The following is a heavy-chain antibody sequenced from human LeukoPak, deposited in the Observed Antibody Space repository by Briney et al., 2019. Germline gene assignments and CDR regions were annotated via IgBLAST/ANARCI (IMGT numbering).Heavy chain of an antibody. CDR2: INPNSGGT. D-gene: IGHD3-22*01. V-gene: IGHV1-2*02. J-gene: IGHJ4*02. CDR3: ARGGSSGYYFDY. Sequence: GASVKVSCKASGYTFTGYHMYWVRQAPGQGLEWMGWINPNSGGTNYAQKFQGRVIMTRDTSISTAYMELSRLRSDDTAVYYCARGGSSGYYFDYWGQGTLVTVSS. CDR1: GYTFTGYH.